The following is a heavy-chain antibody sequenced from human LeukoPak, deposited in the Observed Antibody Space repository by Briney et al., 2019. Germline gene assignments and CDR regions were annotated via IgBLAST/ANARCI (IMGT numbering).Heavy chain of an antibody. V-gene: IGHV1-8*01. CDR3: ARGPRVVAATRYDY. CDR1: GYTFTSYD. CDR2: MNPNSGNT. D-gene: IGHD2-15*01. Sequence: ASVKVSCKASGYTFTSYDINWVRQATGQGLEWMGWMNPNSGNTGYAQKFQGRVTMTRNTSISTAYMELSSLRSEDTAVYYCARGPRVVAATRYDYWGQGTLVTVSS. J-gene: IGHJ4*02.